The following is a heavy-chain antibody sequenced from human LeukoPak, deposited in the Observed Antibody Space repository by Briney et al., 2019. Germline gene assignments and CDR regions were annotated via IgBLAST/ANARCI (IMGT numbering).Heavy chain of an antibody. CDR2: IYYSGT. J-gene: IGHJ4*02. V-gene: IGHV4-59*01. CDR3: AATRGIRYYFDY. CDR1: GGSISDYY. Sequence: SETLSLTCTVSGGSISDYYWSWIRQPPGKGLEWIGYIYYSGTNYNPSLESRVTMSVDTSKNQFSLKLSSVTAADTAVYYCAATRGIRYYFDYWGQGTLLTVSS. D-gene: IGHD3-16*01.